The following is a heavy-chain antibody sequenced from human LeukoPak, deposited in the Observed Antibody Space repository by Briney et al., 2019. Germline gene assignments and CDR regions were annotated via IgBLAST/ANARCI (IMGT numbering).Heavy chain of an antibody. Sequence: SETLSLTCTVSGGSISSYYWSWIRQPPGKGLEWIGYVCYSGNTNYNPSLKSRVTISVDTSKNQFSLKLSSVTAADTAVYYCAREGGGSSSFSFDPWGQGTLVTVSS. CDR2: VCYSGNT. CDR3: AREGGGSSSFSFDP. J-gene: IGHJ5*02. CDR1: GGSISSYY. D-gene: IGHD2-15*01. V-gene: IGHV4-59*01.